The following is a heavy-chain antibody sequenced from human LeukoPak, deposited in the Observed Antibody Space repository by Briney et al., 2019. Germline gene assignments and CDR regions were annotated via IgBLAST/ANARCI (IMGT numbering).Heavy chain of an antibody. CDR1: GGSFRTYP. Sequence: SVKVSCKISGGSFRTYPISWVRQAPGQGLEWMGGLTQFFRRTNYTQNFQGRLTISTDESSTTAYTELSSLRTDDTAVYYCATSGSGRSWDWFAPWGQGTLVIVSS. J-gene: IGHJ5*02. CDR3: ATSGSGRSWDWFAP. CDR2: LTQFFRRT. D-gene: IGHD3-10*01. V-gene: IGHV1-69*05.